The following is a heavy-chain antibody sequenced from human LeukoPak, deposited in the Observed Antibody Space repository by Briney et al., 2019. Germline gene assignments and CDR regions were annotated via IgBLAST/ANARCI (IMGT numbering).Heavy chain of an antibody. V-gene: IGHV3-23*01. D-gene: IGHD3-10*01. CDR3: AKDKDVYAYGGVDY. J-gene: IGHJ4*02. CDR1: GFTFSTYA. CDR2: ISGGGGRT. Sequence: PGGSLRLSCAVSGFTFSTYAMSWVRQSPGKGLEWVSGISGGGGRTYYADSVKGRFTISRENTNNTLFLQMNSLRVEDTAVYYRAKDKDVYAYGGVDYWGQGALVTVSS.